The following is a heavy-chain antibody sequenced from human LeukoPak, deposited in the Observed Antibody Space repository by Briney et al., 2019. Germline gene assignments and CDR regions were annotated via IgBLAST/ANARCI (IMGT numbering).Heavy chain of an antibody. CDR2: IYHSGST. J-gene: IGHJ4*02. V-gene: IGHV4-38-2*02. CDR1: GYSISSGYY. D-gene: IGHD3-3*01. Sequence: PSETLSLTCTVSGYSISSGYYWGWIRQPPGKGLEWIGSIYHSGSTNYNPSLKSRVTISVDTSKNQFSLKLSSVTAADTAVYYCARDDGFWGHYFDYWGQGTLVTVSS. CDR3: ARDDGFWGHYFDY.